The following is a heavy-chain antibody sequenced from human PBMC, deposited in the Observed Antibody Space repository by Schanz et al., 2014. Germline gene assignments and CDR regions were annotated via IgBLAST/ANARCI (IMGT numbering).Heavy chain of an antibody. D-gene: IGHD2-2*01. V-gene: IGHV1-46*03. J-gene: IGHJ4*02. CDR2: INPSSGTT. Sequence: QVQLVQSGAEVKKPGVSVKASCKASGYTFTTYYIHWVRQAPGQGVEWLGKINPSSGTTRIAQNCQGRLSVTRDTSTSTVNMELSSLRSEDTAVYYCARGGFCDSTSFDSWGRGTLVTVSS. CDR1: GYTFTTYY. CDR3: ARGGFCDSTSFDS.